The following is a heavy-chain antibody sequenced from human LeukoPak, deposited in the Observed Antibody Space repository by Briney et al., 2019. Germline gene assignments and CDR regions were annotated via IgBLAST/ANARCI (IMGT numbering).Heavy chain of an antibody. CDR3: ARGVSRITMVRGVTPQTSNWFDP. J-gene: IGHJ5*02. CDR2: INHSGST. D-gene: IGHD3-10*01. Sequence: SETLSLTCAVYGGSFSGYYWSWIRQPPGKGLEWIGEINHSGSTNYNPSLKSRVTISVDTSKNQFSLKLSSVTAADTAVYYCARGVSRITMVRGVTPQTSNWFDPWGQGTPVTVSS. V-gene: IGHV4-34*01. CDR1: GGSFSGYY.